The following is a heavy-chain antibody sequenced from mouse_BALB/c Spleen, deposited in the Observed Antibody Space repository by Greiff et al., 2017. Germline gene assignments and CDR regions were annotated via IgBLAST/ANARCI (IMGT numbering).Heavy chain of an antibody. CDR2: IYPGDGDT. CDR1: GYTFTSYW. J-gene: IGHJ3*01. CDR3: ARSAY. V-gene: IGHV1-87*01. Sequence: QVQLKESGAELARPGASVKLSCKASGYTFTSYWMQWVKQRPGQGLEWIGAIYPGDGDTRYTQKFKGKATLSADKSSSTAYMQLSSLASEDSAVYDCARSAYWGQGTLVTVSA.